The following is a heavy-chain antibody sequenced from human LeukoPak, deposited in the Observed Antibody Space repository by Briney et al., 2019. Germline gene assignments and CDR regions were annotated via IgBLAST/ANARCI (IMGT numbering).Heavy chain of an antibody. D-gene: IGHD3-16*01. V-gene: IGHV4-59*08. CDR3: ARHRPGERRFDP. CDR1: GGSISSDY. CDR2: INYSGNT. Sequence: SQTLSLTCTVSGGSISSDYWSWIRQPPGKGLEWIGYINYSGNTNSNPSLKSRVTISVDTSKNQFSLKLSSVTAADTAVYYCARHRPGERRFDPWGQGTLVTVSS. J-gene: IGHJ5*02.